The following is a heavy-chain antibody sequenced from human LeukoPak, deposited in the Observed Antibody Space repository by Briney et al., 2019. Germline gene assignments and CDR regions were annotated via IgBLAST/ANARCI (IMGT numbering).Heavy chain of an antibody. Sequence: GASVKVSCKASGYTFTSYDINWVRQATGQGLEWMGWMTPNRGNTGYAQKVQGRVTMTRNTSISTAYMELSSLRSEDTAVYYCARVGSRLRYFDWLSRPRGWFDPWGQGTLVTVSS. D-gene: IGHD3-9*01. CDR1: GYTFTSYD. CDR2: MTPNRGNT. CDR3: ARVGSRLRYFDWLSRPRGWFDP. V-gene: IGHV1-8*01. J-gene: IGHJ5*02.